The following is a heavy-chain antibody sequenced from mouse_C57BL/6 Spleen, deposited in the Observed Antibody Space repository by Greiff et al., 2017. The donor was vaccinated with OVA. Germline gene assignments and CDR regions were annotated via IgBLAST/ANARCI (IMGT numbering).Heavy chain of an antibody. CDR3: ARYYYGSSYAWFAY. V-gene: IGHV2-2*01. D-gene: IGHD1-1*01. J-gene: IGHJ3*01. Sequence: KCVEWLGVIWSGGSTDYNAAFISRLSISKDNSKSQVFFKMNSLQADDTAIYYCARYYYGSSYAWFAYWGQGTLVTVSA. CDR2: IWSGGST.